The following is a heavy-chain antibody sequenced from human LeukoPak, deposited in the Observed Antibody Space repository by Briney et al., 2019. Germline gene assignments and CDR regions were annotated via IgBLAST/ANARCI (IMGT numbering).Heavy chain of an antibody. CDR2: IYHSGST. J-gene: IGHJ5*02. CDR1: GYSIRSGDY. Sequence: SETLSLTCTVSGYSIRSGDYWGWIRQPPGKGLQWIGSIYHSGSTYYNPSLKSRVTISVDTSKNQYSLKLTSVTAADTAVYYCAREYYFDSSGDPNWFDPWGQGTLVSVSS. D-gene: IGHD3-22*01. V-gene: IGHV4-38-2*02. CDR3: AREYYFDSSGDPNWFDP.